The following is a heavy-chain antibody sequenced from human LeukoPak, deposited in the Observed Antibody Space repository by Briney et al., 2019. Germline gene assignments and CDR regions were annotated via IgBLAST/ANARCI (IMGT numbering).Heavy chain of an antibody. D-gene: IGHD3-22*01. Sequence: GGSLRLSCAASGFTFSSYAMSWVRQAPGKGQEWVSAISGSGGSTYYADSVKGRFTISRDNSKNTLYLQMNSLRAEDTAVYYCAKDDSSGYYGVIQYYFDYWGQGTLVTVSS. CDR3: AKDDSSGYYGVIQYYFDY. CDR2: ISGSGGST. J-gene: IGHJ4*02. CDR1: GFTFSSYA. V-gene: IGHV3-23*01.